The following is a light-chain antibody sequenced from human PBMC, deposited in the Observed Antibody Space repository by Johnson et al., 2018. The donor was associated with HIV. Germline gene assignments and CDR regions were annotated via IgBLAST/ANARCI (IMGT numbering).Light chain of an antibody. J-gene: IGLJ1*01. CDR1: SSNIGNNY. Sequence: QSVLTQPPSVSAAPGQKVTISCSGSSSNIGNNYVSWYQQLPGTAPKLLIYEDNKRPSGIPDRFSGSKSGTSATLGITGLQPGDEADYYCGTGDSSLRFYVFGTGTKFTVL. CDR3: GTGDSSLRFYV. V-gene: IGLV1-51*02. CDR2: EDN.